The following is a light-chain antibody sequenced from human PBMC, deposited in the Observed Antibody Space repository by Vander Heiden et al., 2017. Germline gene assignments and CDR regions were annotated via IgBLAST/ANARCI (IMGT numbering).Light chain of an antibody. CDR2: GKN. J-gene: IGLJ2*01. V-gene: IGLV3-19*01. Sequence: SSYLTQDPPVSVASEPAVRIPLQGDSPRSYDASRSHPKPGQATVLIIYGKNSRPSGIPDRFSGTSAGNTASLTIAGAQAEDEADYYCNSRDSSGNHRFGGGTKLTVL. CDR3: NSRDSSGNHR. CDR1: SPRSYD.